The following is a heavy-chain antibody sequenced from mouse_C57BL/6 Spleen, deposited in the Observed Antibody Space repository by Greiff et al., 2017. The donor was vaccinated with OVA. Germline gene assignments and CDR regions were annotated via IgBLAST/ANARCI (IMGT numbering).Heavy chain of an antibody. CDR2: FHPYNDDT. Sequence: VQLQESGAELVKPGASVKMSCKASGYTFTTYPIEWMKQNHGKSLEWIGNFHPYNDDTKYNEKFKGKATLTVEKSSSTVYLELSRVTSDDSAVYYCARGGTRYYAMEYWGQGTTVTVSS. D-gene: IGHD3-3*01. J-gene: IGHJ4*01. CDR1: GYTFTTYP. V-gene: IGHV1-47*01. CDR3: ARGGTRYYAMEY.